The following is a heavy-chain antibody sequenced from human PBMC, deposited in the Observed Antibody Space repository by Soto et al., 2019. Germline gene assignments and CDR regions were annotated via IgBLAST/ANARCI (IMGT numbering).Heavy chain of an antibody. D-gene: IGHD5-12*01. CDR2: LRSRSNVYAT. V-gene: IGHV3-73*01. CDR1: GVTLSGSV. J-gene: IGHJ4*02. Sequence: PSGSLTLSCTASGVTLSGSVISWIRQAPGKGLEWVGRLRSRSNVYATTYAASVRRRFTITIDYSKNTAYLQMDSLKIEDTDVYYYSSPGYSNYDSDYWGQGTLVTVSS. CDR3: SSPGYSNYDSDY.